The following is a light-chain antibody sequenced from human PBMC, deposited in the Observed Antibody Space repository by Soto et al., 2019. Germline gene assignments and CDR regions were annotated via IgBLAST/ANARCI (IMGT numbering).Light chain of an antibody. CDR2: GNS. CDR3: QSYDSSLSAVV. Sequence: QSVLTQPPSVSGAPGQRVTISCTGSSSNIGAGYDVHWYQQLPGTAPKLLIYGNSNRPSGVPDRFSGSKSGTSASLAITGXXXXXXXXXYXQSYDSSLSAVVFGGGTKLTVL. V-gene: IGLV1-40*01. J-gene: IGLJ2*01. CDR1: SSNIGAGYD.